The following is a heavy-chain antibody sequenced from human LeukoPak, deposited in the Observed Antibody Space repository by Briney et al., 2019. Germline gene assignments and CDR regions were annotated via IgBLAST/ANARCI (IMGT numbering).Heavy chain of an antibody. D-gene: IGHD5-24*01. Sequence: GGSLRLSCAASGFTFNAMHWVRQAPGKGLEWVAVISYDGSNNYYADSVKGRFTMSRDNSKNTLYLQMNSLRAEDTAVYYCAKNGDSERWLQPKFVTHWSQGTLVTVSS. CDR1: GFTFNA. J-gene: IGHJ4*02. CDR2: ISYDGSNN. V-gene: IGHV3-30*04. CDR3: AKNGDSERWLQPKFVTH.